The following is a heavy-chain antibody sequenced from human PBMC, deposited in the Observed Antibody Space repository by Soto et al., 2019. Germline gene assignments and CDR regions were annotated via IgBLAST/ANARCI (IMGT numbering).Heavy chain of an antibody. CDR3: ATYSYYSLGV. Sequence: SETLSLTCAVSSGSISSAHWWNWVRQPPGKGLEWIGEIYHSGSTNYNPSLKSRVTVSVDKSMNQFSLKLTSVTAADTAVYYCATYSYYSLGVWGQGTTVSVSS. V-gene: IGHV4-4*02. CDR1: SGSISSAHW. CDR2: IYHSGST. J-gene: IGHJ6*01.